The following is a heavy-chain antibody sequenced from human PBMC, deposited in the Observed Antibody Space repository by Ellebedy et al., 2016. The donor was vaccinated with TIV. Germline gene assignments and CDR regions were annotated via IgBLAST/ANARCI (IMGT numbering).Heavy chain of an antibody. CDR3: ARDVGDP. V-gene: IGHV4-59*01. CDR2: IYYSGST. Sequence: GSLRLXCTVSGGSISSYYWSWIRQPPGKGLEWIGYIYYSGSTNYNPSLKSRVTISVDTSKNQFSLKLSSVTAADTAVYYCARDVGDPWGQGTLVTVSS. J-gene: IGHJ5*02. D-gene: IGHD2-15*01. CDR1: GGSISSYY.